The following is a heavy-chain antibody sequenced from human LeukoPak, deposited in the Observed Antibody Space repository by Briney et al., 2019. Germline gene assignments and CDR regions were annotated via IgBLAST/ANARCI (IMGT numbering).Heavy chain of an antibody. V-gene: IGHV1-69*13. D-gene: IGHD5-18*01. CDR2: IIPIFGTA. CDR1: GGTFSSYA. CDR3: ARDRYSYGHSGSNWFDP. Sequence: SVKVSCKASGGTFSSYAISWVRQAPGQGLEWMGGIIPIFGTANYAQKFQGRVTITADESTSTAYMELSSLRSEDTAVYYCARDRYSYGHSGSNWFDPWGQGTLVTVSS. J-gene: IGHJ5*02.